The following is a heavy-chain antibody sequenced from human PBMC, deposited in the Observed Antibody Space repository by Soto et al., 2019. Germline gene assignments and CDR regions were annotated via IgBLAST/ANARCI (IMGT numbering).Heavy chain of an antibody. Sequence: QVHLVQSGVEVKTPGASVRVSCQASGYTFFTYDISWVRQAPGQGLEWMGWISTYSGDTKYAQKFQGRVTMTTATSTTTDCLELRSLRSDDTAVYYCARHHGPTTSENWFDPWGQGTLVTVSS. CDR3: ARHHGPTTSENWFDP. CDR1: GYTFFTYD. V-gene: IGHV1-18*01. J-gene: IGHJ5*02. CDR2: ISTYSGDT. D-gene: IGHD5-12*01.